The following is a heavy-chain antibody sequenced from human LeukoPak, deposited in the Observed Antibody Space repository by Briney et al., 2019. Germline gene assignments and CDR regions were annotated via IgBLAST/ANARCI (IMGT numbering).Heavy chain of an antibody. J-gene: IGHJ4*02. CDR3: STVEHF. CDR2: IDSDGSGA. D-gene: IGHD1/OR15-1a*01. Sequence: GGSLRLSCSASGLTLSGYWMHWVRQIPGKGLVWVSRIDSDGSGASYADSVKGRFTISRDDVKNMLYLQMNSLRVEDTGLYYCSTVEHFWGQGTLVTVSS. V-gene: IGHV3-74*01. CDR1: GLTLSGYW.